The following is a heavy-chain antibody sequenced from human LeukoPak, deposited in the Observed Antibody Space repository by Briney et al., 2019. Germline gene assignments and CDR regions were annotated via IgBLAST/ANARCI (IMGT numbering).Heavy chain of an antibody. CDR3: ARASGGRKAFDI. CDR1: GGSISSSNYY. D-gene: IGHD3-10*01. J-gene: IGHJ3*02. Sequence: PSETLSLTCTVSGGSISSSNYYWGWIRQPPGKGLEWIGNIYYSGSSYYNPSLKSRVTISVDTSKNQFSLKLSSVTAADTAVYYCARASGGRKAFDIWGQGTMVTVSS. V-gene: IGHV4-39*07. CDR2: IYYSGSS.